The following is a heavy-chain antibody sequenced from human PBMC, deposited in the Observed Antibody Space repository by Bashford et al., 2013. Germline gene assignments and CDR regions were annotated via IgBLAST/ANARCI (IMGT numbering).Heavy chain of an antibody. CDR1: GGSFSDYY. CDR2: IDHSGTTNNNPST. D-gene: IGHD3-3*01. CDR3: ARGAKGFWSGSHYYFFYMDV. V-gene: IGHV4-34*01. Sequence: SSETLSLTCAVYGGSFSDYYWNWIRQPPGKGLEWIGEIDHSGTTNNNPSTNNNPSLESRVTISLDTSKNQFSLRLSSVTAADTAVYYCARGAKGFWSGSHYYFFYMDVWGKGTTVTVSS. J-gene: IGHJ6*03.